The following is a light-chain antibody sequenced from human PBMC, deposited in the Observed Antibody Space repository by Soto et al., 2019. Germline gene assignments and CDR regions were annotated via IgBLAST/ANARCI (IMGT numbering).Light chain of an antibody. Sequence: QSVLTQPASVSGSPGQSITISCTGTSSDVGTYNFVSWYQQHPGKAPKLMIYEVSKRPSGISNRFSGSKSGNTASLTISGLQAEDEAYYYCCSYAGSSTYVFGTGTKVTVL. CDR2: EVS. V-gene: IGLV2-23*02. J-gene: IGLJ1*01. CDR3: CSYAGSSTYV. CDR1: SSDVGTYNF.